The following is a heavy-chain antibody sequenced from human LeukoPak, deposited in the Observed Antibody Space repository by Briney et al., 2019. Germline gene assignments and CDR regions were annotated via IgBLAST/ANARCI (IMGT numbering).Heavy chain of an antibody. Sequence: GGSLRLSCAASGLTFSTYNMNWVRQTPRKGLEWLASITSTSSHIYYADSVKGRFTISRDNAKNSLYLQMDSLRAEDTAVYYCARDPYSGGYYAYYYYYMDVWGTGTTVTVSS. V-gene: IGHV3-21*01. D-gene: IGHD1-26*01. CDR2: ITSTSSHI. CDR3: ARDPYSGGYYAYYYYYMDV. J-gene: IGHJ6*03. CDR1: GLTFSTYN.